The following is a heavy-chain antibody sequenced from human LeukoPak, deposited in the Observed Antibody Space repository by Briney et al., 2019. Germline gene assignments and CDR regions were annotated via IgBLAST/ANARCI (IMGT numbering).Heavy chain of an antibody. CDR2: ISISSSTI. CDR1: GFTLSSYT. CDR3: AKARSYYYYGMDV. J-gene: IGHJ6*02. V-gene: IGHV3-48*01. Sequence: PGGSLRLSCVASGFTLSSYTMNWVRQAPGKGLEWISYISISSSTIYYADSVKGRFTISRDNPKNTLYLQMNSLRAEDTAVYYCAKARSYYYYGMDVWGQGTTVTVSS.